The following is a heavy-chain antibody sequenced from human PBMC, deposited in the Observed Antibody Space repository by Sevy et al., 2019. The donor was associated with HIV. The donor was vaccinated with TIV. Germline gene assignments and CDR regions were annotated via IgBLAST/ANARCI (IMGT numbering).Heavy chain of an antibody. Sequence: GGSLRLSCAASGFTFSSYGIHWVRQAPGKGLEWVAVISSDGSNKYYADSVKGRFTISRDNSKNTLYLQMNSLRAEDTAVYYCAKAWGEQQLLVRFYYGMVVWGQGTTVTVSS. J-gene: IGHJ6*02. V-gene: IGHV3-30*18. D-gene: IGHD6-13*01. CDR2: ISSDGSNK. CDR3: AKAWGEQQLLVRFYYGMVV. CDR1: GFTFSSYG.